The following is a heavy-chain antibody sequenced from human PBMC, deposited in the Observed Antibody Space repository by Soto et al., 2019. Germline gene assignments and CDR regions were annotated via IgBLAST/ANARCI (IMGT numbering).Heavy chain of an antibody. J-gene: IGHJ3*02. CDR2: IIPIFGTA. V-gene: IGHV1-69*06. CDR1: GGTFSSYA. CDR3: ASLIMITFGGVTGGAFDI. D-gene: IGHD3-16*01. Sequence: VASVKVSCKASGGTFSSYAISWVRQAPGQGLEWMGGIIPIFGTANYAQKFQGRVTITADKSTSTAYMELSSLRSEDTAAYYCASLIMITFGGVTGGAFDIWGQGTMVTVSS.